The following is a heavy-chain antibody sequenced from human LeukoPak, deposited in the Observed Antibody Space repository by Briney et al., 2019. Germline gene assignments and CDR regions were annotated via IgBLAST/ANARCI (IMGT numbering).Heavy chain of an antibody. Sequence: GASVKVSCKASGYSFTTYYMHWVRQAPGQGLEWMGIINPTGGVTAYAQKLQGRVTVTRDTSTSTVYIALSSLRSEDTAVYYCARSSPPAYYDFWNGYLDYWGQGTLVTVSS. D-gene: IGHD3-3*01. J-gene: IGHJ4*02. CDR3: ARSSPPAYYDFWNGYLDY. CDR1: GYSFTTYY. V-gene: IGHV1-46*04. CDR2: INPTGGVT.